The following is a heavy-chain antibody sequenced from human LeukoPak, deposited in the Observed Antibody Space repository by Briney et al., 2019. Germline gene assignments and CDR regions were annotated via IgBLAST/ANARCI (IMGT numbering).Heavy chain of an antibody. J-gene: IGHJ4*02. V-gene: IGHV4-38-2*02. CDR3: ARDSHYYGSGSSTRKYFDY. D-gene: IGHD3-10*01. CDR2: IYDSGST. CDR1: GYSISSGYY. Sequence: SETLSLTCTVSGYSISSGYYWGWIRQPPGKGLEWIRSIYDSGSTYYNPSLKSRVTISVDTSKNQFSLKLSSVTAADTAVYYCARDSHYYGSGSSTRKYFDYWGQGTLVTVSS.